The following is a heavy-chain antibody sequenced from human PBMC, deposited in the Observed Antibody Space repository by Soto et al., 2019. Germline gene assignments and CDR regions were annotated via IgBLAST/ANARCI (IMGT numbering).Heavy chain of an antibody. V-gene: IGHV3-48*02. CDR1: GFTFSSYS. CDR3: TRDSASYSSSSGSYWYFDL. J-gene: IGHJ2*01. CDR2: ISSGSATI. Sequence: EVQLVESGGSLVQPGGSLRLSCAASGFTFSSYSMNWVRQAPGKGLEWVSYISSGSATIYYAASVKGRFTISRDNAENSLYLQMNSLRDDDTAVYYCTRDSASYSSSSGSYWYFDLWGRGTLVTVSS. D-gene: IGHD6-6*01.